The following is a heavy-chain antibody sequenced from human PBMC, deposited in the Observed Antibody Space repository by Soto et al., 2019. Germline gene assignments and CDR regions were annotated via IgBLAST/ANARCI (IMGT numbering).Heavy chain of an antibody. CDR1: GDSNSSYF. D-gene: IGHD3-10*01. CDR3: ARGGASSRWLDP. J-gene: IGHJ5*02. Sequence: SETLSLTCTVSGDSNSSYFWSRIRQSPGKGLEWIGYIYYNGNNNYNPSVASRVTISVETSKNHFSLKLNSVTVADTAVYYCARGGASSRWLDPWGQGTLVTVSS. CDR2: IYYNGNN. V-gene: IGHV4-59*01.